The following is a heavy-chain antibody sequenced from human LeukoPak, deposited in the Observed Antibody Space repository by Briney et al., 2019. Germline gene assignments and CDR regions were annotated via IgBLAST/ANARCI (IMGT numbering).Heavy chain of an antibody. CDR3: ARWVVREPYYYYYYMDV. CDR2: ISAYNGNT. J-gene: IGHJ6*03. V-gene: IGHV1-18*01. CDR1: GYTFTNYG. D-gene: IGHD3-10*01. Sequence: ASVKVSCKASGYTFTNYGITWVRQAPGQGLEWMGWISAYNGNTNYAQKLQGRVTMTTDTSTSTAYMELRSLRSDDTAVYYCARWVVREPYYYYYYMDVWGKGTTVTISS.